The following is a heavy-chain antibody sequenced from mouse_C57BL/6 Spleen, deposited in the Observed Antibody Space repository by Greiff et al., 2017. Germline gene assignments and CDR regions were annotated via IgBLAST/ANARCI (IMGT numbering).Heavy chain of an antibody. V-gene: IGHV1-18*01. D-gene: IGHD1-1*01. J-gene: IGHJ1*03. Sequence: VQLQQSGPELVKPGASVKIPCKASGYTFTDYNMDWVKQSHGKSLEWIGDINPNNGGTIYNQKFKGKATLTVDKSSSTAYMELRSLTSEDTAVYYWARFSLYYYGHWYFDVWGTGTTVTVSS. CDR3: ARFSLYYYGHWYFDV. CDR1: GYTFTDYN. CDR2: INPNNGGT.